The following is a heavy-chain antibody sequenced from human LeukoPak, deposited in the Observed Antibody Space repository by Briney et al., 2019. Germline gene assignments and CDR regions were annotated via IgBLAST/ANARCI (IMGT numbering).Heavy chain of an antibody. D-gene: IGHD3-10*01. CDR1: GGSISSGGYY. CDR2: IYYSGST. V-gene: IGHV4-31*03. CDR3: ARAVWFGELPSIPNWFDP. Sequence: SGTLSLTCTVSGGSISSGGYYWSWIRQHPGKGLEWIGYIYYSGSTYYNPSLKSRVTISVDTSKNQFSLKLSSVTAADTAVYYCARAVWFGELPSIPNWFDPWGQGTLVTVSS. J-gene: IGHJ5*02.